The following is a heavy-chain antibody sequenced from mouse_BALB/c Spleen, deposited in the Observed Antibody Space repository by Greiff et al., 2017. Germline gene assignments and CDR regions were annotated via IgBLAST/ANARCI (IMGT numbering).Heavy chain of an antibody. CDR1: GYSFTGYY. D-gene: IGHD1-1*01. Sequence: EVQLQQSGPELVKPGASVKISCKASGYSFTGYYMHWVKQSHVKSLEWIGRINPYNVATSYNQNFKDKASLTVDKSSSTAYMELHSLTSEDSAVYYCARWDYYGSPYYWGQGTTLTVSS. CDR3: ARWDYYGSPYY. V-gene: IGHV1-31*01. J-gene: IGHJ2*01. CDR2: INPYNVAT.